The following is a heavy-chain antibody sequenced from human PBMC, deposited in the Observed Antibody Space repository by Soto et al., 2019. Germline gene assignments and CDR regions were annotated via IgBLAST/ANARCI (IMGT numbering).Heavy chain of an antibody. CDR3: TRTGNFDI. D-gene: IGHD2-2*01. J-gene: IGHJ3*02. CDR1: GYTFGSYW. V-gene: IGHV5-51*01. Sequence: GESLKISCKGSGYTFGSYWVAWVRQMPGKGLEWMGIIYPGDSDTRYSPSFQGQVTISADKSISTAYLQWSSLKASDTAIYYCTRTGNFDIWGQGTTVTVSS. CDR2: IYPGDSDT.